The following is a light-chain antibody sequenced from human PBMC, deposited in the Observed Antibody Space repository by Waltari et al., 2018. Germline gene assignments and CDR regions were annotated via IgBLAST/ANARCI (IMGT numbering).Light chain of an antibody. J-gene: IGLJ3*02. CDR3: ALYMGSGIWV. CDR2: KGN. Sequence: QTVVTQEPSLSVSPGGTVTLTCTLSSGSASTTSYPTWYQQTPGQPPRTLVYKGNARSSGVPDRFSGSILGNKAALTITGAQADDESDYYCALYMGSGIWVFGGGTKLTVL. V-gene: IGLV8-61*01. CDR1: SGSASTTSY.